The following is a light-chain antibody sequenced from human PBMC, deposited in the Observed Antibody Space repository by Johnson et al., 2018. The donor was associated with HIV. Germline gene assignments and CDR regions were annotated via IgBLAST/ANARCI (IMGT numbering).Light chain of an antibody. J-gene: IGLJ1*01. CDR3: GTWDSSLSGGV. V-gene: IGLV1-51*01. CDR2: DNN. CDR1: SSNIGNNY. Sequence: QSVLTQPPSVSAAPGQKVTISCSGSSSNIGNNYVSWYQHLPGRAPKLLIYDNNKRPSGIPDRFSGSKSGTSDTLGITGLQTGDEADYYCGTWDSSLSGGVFGTGTKVTVL.